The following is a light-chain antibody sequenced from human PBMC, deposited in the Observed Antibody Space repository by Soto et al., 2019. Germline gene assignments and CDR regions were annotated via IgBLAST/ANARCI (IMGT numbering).Light chain of an antibody. V-gene: IGKV1-5*03. CDR2: MAS. CDR3: QQYVKYPVT. Sequence: DIQMTQSPSTLSASVGDRVTITCRANQSIYTWLAWYQHKPGKAPKFLIYMASSLENGVPSRFSGSGSGIEFTLTISSLQPDDFATYVCQQYVKYPVTFGQGTKVEIK. J-gene: IGKJ1*01. CDR1: QSIYTW.